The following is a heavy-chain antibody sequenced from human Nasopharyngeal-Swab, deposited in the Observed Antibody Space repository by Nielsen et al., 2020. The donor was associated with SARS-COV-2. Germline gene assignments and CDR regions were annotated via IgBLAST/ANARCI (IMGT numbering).Heavy chain of an antibody. CDR1: GYTFTSYD. J-gene: IGHJ6*02. V-gene: IGHV1-8*01. CDR3: ARVGAADCSSTSCYAGVSWDYGMDV. Sequence: ASVKVSCKASGYTFTSYDINWVRQATGQGLEWMGWMNPNSGNTGYAQKFQGRVTMTRNTSISTAYMELSSLRSEDTAVYYCARVGAADCSSTSCYAGVSWDYGMDVWGQGTTVIVSS. CDR2: MNPNSGNT. D-gene: IGHD2-2*01.